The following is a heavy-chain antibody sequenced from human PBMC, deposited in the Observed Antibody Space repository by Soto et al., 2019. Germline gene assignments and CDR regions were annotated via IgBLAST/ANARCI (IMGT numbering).Heavy chain of an antibody. V-gene: IGHV3-23*01. CDR1: GFAFSSYA. Sequence: VQLLESGGGLVQPGGSLRLSCAASGFAFSSYAMTWVRQAPGKGLEWVSALSGSGATTYYADSVKGRFTISRDNSKNTLSLEMNSLRAEATAVYYCAKPPESSSTFYYYGLDVWGQGTTVTVSS. CDR3: AKPPESSSTFYYYGLDV. CDR2: LSGSGATT. D-gene: IGHD2-2*01. J-gene: IGHJ6*02.